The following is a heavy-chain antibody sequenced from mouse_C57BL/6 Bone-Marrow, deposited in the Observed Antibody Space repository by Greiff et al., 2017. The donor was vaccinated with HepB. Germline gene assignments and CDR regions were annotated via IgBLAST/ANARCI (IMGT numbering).Heavy chain of an antibody. CDR1: GFTFSSYA. Sequence: EVQLVESGGGLVKPGGSLKLSCAASGFTFSSYAMSWVRQTPEKRLEWVATISDGGSYTYYPDNVKGRFTISRDNAKNNLYLHMSHLKSEDTAMYYCARDTGRLPIAYWGQGTLGTVSA. D-gene: IGHD1-1*01. CDR2: ISDGGSYT. J-gene: IGHJ3*01. CDR3: ARDTGRLPIAY. V-gene: IGHV5-4*01.